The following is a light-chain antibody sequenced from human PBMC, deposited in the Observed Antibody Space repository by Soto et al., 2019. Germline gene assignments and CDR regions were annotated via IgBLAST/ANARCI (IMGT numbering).Light chain of an antibody. CDR3: QSFDTRLNVV. J-gene: IGLJ2*01. Sequence: QSVLTQPPSVSGAPWQSVTISCTGTSSNIGAGFSVSWFQLLPETAPKLLMNGPSGVPDRFSASRSGTSASLTISRLQPEDEGDYYCQSFDTRLNVVFGGGTKLTVL. CDR1: SSNIGAGFS. V-gene: IGLV1-40*01.